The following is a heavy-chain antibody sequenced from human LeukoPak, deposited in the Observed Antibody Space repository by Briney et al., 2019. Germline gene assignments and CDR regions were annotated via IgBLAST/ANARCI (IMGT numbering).Heavy chain of an antibody. D-gene: IGHD3-10*01. CDR2: IKQDGSEK. Sequence: GGSLRLSCAASGFTFSSYWMSWVRQAPGKGLEWVANIKQDGSEKYYVDSVKGRFTISRDNAKNSLYLQMNSLRAEDTAVYYCARDRRYGSGSYYNNDYWGQGTLVTVSS. CDR3: ARDRRYGSGSYYNNDY. J-gene: IGHJ4*02. V-gene: IGHV3-7*01. CDR1: GFTFSSYW.